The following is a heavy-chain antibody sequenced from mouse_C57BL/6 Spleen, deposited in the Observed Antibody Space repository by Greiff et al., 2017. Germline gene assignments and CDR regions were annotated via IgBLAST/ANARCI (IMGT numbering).Heavy chain of an antibody. V-gene: IGHV1-77*01. CDR2: IGPGSGST. CDR3: ARRQGYYGNYDYAMDY. J-gene: IGHJ4*01. D-gene: IGHD2-1*01. Sequence: QVHVKQSGAELVKPGASVKISCKASGYTFTDYYINWVKQRPGQGLEWIGKIGPGSGSTYYNEKFKGKATLTADKSSSTAYMQLSSLTSEDSAVYFCARRQGYYGNYDYAMDYWGQGTAVTVSS. CDR1: GYTFTDYY.